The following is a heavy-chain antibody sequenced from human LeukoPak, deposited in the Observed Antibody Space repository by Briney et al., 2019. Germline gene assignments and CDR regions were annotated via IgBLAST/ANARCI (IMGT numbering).Heavy chain of an antibody. V-gene: IGHV3-13*04. J-gene: IGHJ4*02. CDR3: ARGRGSYFLDY. CDR1: RFAFSTYD. Sequence: GGSLRLSCAAPRFAFSTYDIHWVRQAAGKGLEWVSGIGTAGDTYYAGSVRGRFTISRENAKNSLYLQMNSLRAGDTAVYYCARGRGSYFLDYWGQGTLVTVSS. D-gene: IGHD3-10*01. CDR2: IGTAGDT.